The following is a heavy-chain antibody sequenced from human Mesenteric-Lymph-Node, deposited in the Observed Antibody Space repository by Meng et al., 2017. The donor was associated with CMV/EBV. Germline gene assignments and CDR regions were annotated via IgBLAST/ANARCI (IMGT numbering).Heavy chain of an antibody. CDR3: ARVPMDV. Sequence: ASVKVSCKASGYSFTGHHIHWVRQAPGQGLERMGWINPNSGGTNYAQTFQGRVTMTRDTSTSTVYMELSSLRSEDTAVYYCARVPMDVWGQGTTVTVSS. CDR2: INPNSGGT. CDR1: GYSFTGHH. J-gene: IGHJ6*02. V-gene: IGHV1-2*02.